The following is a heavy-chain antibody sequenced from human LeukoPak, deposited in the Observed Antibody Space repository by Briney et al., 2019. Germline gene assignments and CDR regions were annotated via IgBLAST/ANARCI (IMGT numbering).Heavy chain of an antibody. D-gene: IGHD6-19*01. Sequence: GRSLRLSCAASGXTFSSYDMHWVRQAPGKGLEWVAVISYDGSYKYSADSVKGRFTISRDNSKNTLYLQMSSLRAEDTAVYYCAKVVAVAQFDYWGQGTLVTVSS. CDR1: GXTFSSYD. CDR2: ISYDGSYK. CDR3: AKVVAVAQFDY. J-gene: IGHJ4*02. V-gene: IGHV3-30*18.